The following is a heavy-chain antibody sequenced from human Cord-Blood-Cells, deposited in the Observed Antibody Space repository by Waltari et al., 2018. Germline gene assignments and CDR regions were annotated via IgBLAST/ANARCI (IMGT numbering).Heavy chain of an antibody. CDR2: INHSGSN. J-gene: IGHJ6*02. Sequence: QVQLQQWGAGLLKPSETLSLTCAVYGGSFSGYYWSWIRQPPGRGRAWIGEINHSGSNNYNPSLKSRVTISVDTSKNQFSLKLISVTAADTAVYYCARLRGYCSGGSCYSYYYYGMDVWGQGTTVTVSS. CDR1: GGSFSGYY. D-gene: IGHD2-15*01. CDR3: ARLRGYCSGGSCYSYYYYGMDV. V-gene: IGHV4-34*01.